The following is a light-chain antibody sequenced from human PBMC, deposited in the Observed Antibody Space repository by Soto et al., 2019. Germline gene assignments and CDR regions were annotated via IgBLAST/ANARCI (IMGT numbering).Light chain of an antibody. Sequence: QSALTQPPSVSGSPGQSITVSCTGTTSDIGASNFVSWYQHLPGRAPKLIIFEATHRPSGVSDRFSGSKAGITASLTISGLQADDEAKYFCISYKTDDTFVFGTGTKLTVL. CDR3: ISYKTDDTFV. CDR1: TSDIGASNF. J-gene: IGLJ1*01. CDR2: EAT. V-gene: IGLV2-14*01.